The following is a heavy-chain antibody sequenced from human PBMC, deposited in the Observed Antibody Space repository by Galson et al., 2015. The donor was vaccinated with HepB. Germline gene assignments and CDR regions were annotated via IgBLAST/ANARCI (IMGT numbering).Heavy chain of an antibody. V-gene: IGHV1-69*10. Sequence: SVKVSCKASGGTFSSYAISWVRQAPGQGLEWMGGIIPILGIANYAQKFQGRVTITADKSTSTAYMELSSLRSEDTAVYYCARDGDMVQGAGPRVGAFDIWGQGTMVTVSS. CDR3: ARDGDMVQGAGPRVGAFDI. CDR2: IIPILGIA. J-gene: IGHJ3*02. CDR1: GGTFSSYA. D-gene: IGHD3-10*01.